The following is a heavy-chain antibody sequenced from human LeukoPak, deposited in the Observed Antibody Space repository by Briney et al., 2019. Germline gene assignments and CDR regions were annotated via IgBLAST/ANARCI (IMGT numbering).Heavy chain of an antibody. CDR1: GDSISSSSYY. CDR3: ARQGIRLHYFDY. Sequence: PSETLSLTFTVSGDSISSSSYYWGWIRQSPGKGLEWIGSFYYNGSTYYNPSLKSRVTISIDTSKNQFSLKLSSVTAADTAVYYCARQGIRLHYFDYWGQGILVTVSS. J-gene: IGHJ4*02. D-gene: IGHD3-16*01. V-gene: IGHV4-39*01. CDR2: FYYNGST.